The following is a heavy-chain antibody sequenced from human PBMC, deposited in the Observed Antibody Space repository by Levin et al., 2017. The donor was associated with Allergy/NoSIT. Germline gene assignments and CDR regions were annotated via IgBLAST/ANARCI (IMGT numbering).Heavy chain of an antibody. CDR1: GGSISSGENF. J-gene: IGHJ4*02. V-gene: IGHV4-30-4*01. CDR3: ARLEMATIDIAGAFDY. D-gene: IGHD5-24*01. Sequence: SQTLSLTCTVSGGSISSGENFWSWIRQPPGKGLEFIGYIYYSGRTYYNPSLKSRVTISVDTSKNQFSLKLTSVTAADTAVYYCARLEMATIDIAGAFDYWGQGTLVTVSS. CDR2: IYYSGRT.